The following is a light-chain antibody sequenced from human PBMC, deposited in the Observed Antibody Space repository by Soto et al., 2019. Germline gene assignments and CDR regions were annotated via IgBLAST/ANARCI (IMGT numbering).Light chain of an antibody. CDR1: SSDVGAYNY. V-gene: IGLV2-8*01. CDR3: SSYAGSKPEV. J-gene: IGLJ1*01. CDR2: EVS. Sequence: QSALTQPPSASGSPGQSVTISCTGTSSDVGAYNYLSWYQQHPGKAPKLMIYEVSKRPSGVPDRFSGSKSGNTASLTVSGLQAEDEADYYCSSYAGSKPEVFGTGTKLTVL.